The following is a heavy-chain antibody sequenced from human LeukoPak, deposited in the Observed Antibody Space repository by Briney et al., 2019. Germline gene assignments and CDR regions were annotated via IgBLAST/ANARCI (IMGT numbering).Heavy chain of an antibody. CDR2: IIPIFGTA. Sequence: GASVKVSCKASGYTFTSYAISWVRQAPGQGLEWMGGIIPIFGTANYAQKFQGRVTITADESTSTAYMELSSLRSEDTAVYYCARFTPPWATDLGNYDFWSGPDYWGQGTLVTVSS. V-gene: IGHV1-69*13. D-gene: IGHD3-3*01. CDR3: ARFTPPWATDLGNYDFWSGPDY. CDR1: GYTFTSYA. J-gene: IGHJ4*02.